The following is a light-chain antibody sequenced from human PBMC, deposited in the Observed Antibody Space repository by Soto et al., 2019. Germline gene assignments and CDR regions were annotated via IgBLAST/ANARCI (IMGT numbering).Light chain of an antibody. Sequence: EIVLTQSPGTLSLSPGESATLSCRANQVVSSSYLAWYQQKPGQAPRLLIYHASDRATGVPDRFSGSGSGTDFALTITRLEPEDFALFYCQQYGTFPFSFGQGDQAGDQT. CDR1: QVVSSSY. CDR3: QQYGTFPFS. V-gene: IGKV3-20*01. J-gene: IGKJ2*01. CDR2: HAS.